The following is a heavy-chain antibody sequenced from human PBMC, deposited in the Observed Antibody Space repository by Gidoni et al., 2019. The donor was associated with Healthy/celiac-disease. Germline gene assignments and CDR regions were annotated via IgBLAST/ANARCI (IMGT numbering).Heavy chain of an antibody. D-gene: IGHD3-3*01. CDR1: GFTFSDYY. CDR2: ISSSSSHT. J-gene: IGHJ4*02. V-gene: IGHV3-11*06. CDR3: ARDGEGFWSGYCDY. Sequence: QVQLVESGGGLVKPGGSLRLSCAASGFTFSDYYMSWIRPAPGKGLECVSYISSSSSHTNYADSVKGRFTISRDNANNSLYLQMNSLRAEDTAVYYCARDGEGFWSGYCDYWGQGTLVTVSS.